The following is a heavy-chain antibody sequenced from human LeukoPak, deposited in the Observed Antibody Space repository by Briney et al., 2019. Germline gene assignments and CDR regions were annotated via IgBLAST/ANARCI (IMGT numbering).Heavy chain of an antibody. Sequence: SETLSLTCTVSGGSISSGSSYWGWIRQPPGKGPEWFGSIYYSGSTYYSPSLKSRVTISVDTSKNQLSLNLSSVTAADTAVFYCATHVVGSSSWYTPHYFDYWGQGTLVTVSS. CDR2: IYYSGST. V-gene: IGHV4-39*01. D-gene: IGHD6-13*01. CDR3: ATHVVGSSSWYTPHYFDY. CDR1: GGSISSGSSY. J-gene: IGHJ4*02.